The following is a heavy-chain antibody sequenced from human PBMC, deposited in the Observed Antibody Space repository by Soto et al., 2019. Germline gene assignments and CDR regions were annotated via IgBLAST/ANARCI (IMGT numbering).Heavy chain of an antibody. CDR3: ARDVYCSGGSCYFGFDY. V-gene: IGHV3-33*01. Sequence: GGSLRLSCAASGFTFSSYGMHWVRQAPGKGLEWVAVIWYDGSNKYYADSVKGRFTISRDNSKNTLYLQMNSLRAEDTAVYYCARDVYCSGGSCYFGFDYWGQGTLVTVSS. J-gene: IGHJ4*02. D-gene: IGHD2-15*01. CDR2: IWYDGSNK. CDR1: GFTFSSYG.